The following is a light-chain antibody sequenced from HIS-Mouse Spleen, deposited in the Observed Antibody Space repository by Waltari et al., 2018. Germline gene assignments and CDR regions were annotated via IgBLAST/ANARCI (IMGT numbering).Light chain of an antibody. CDR3: QQLNSYPPP. V-gene: IGKV1-9*01. Sequence: DIQLTQSPSFLSASVGDRVTITCQARQGICSYLSWYQQKPGKAPKLLIYAASTLKSGVPSRFSGSGSETEFTLTISSLQPEDFATYYCQQLNSYPPPFGQGTKVEIK. J-gene: IGKJ1*01. CDR1: QGICSY. CDR2: AAS.